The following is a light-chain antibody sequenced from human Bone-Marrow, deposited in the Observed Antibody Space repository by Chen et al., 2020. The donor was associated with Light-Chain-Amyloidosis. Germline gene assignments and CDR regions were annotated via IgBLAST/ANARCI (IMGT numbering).Light chain of an antibody. Sequence: SYVLTQPSSVSVAPGQTATIACGGNNIGSTSVHWYQQTPGQAPLLVVYDDSYRPSGIPERVAGASSGNTATLTISRVEAGDEAGYCCQVWDRSSDRPVFGGGTKLTVL. V-gene: IGLV3-21*02. J-gene: IGLJ3*02. CDR1: NIGSTS. CDR3: QVWDRSSDRPV. CDR2: DDS.